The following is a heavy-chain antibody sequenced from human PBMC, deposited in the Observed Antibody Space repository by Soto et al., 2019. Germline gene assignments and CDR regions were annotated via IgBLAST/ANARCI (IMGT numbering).Heavy chain of an antibody. V-gene: IGHV3-15*07. Sequence: SVSNAWMNWVRQAPGKGLEWVGRIKSKTDGGTTDYAAPVKGRFTISRDDSKNTLYLQMNSLKTEDAAVYYCTTDLSGYDLRVYYYCYGMDGWGQGTTVTVSS. CDR1: SVSNAW. CDR3: TTDLSGYDLRVYYYCYGMDG. CDR2: IKSKTDGGTT. J-gene: IGHJ6*02. D-gene: IGHD5-12*01.